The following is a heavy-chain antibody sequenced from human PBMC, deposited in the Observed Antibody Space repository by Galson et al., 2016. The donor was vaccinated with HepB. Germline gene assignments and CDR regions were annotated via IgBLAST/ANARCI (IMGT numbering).Heavy chain of an antibody. V-gene: IGHV1-46*01. CDR3: AREDWLDS. CDR2: IDPNDGVT. Sequence: SVKVSCKASGYSFRSYYIHWVRQVPGQGLEWMGIIDPNDGVTNYTQKLQGRVTMTRDTSTNTLYLELSSLKFEDTAIYYCAREDWLDSWGQGTLATVSS. J-gene: IGHJ5*01. CDR1: GYSFRSYY.